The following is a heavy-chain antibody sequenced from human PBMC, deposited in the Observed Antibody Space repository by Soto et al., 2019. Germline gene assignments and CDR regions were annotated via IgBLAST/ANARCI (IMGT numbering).Heavy chain of an antibody. CDR3: ARVGGGSGSPPAVDY. D-gene: IGHD3-10*01. V-gene: IGHV3-53*02. CDR2: IPGSDTT. CDR1: GFTVSSNY. Sequence: EVQLVETGGGLIQPGGSLRLSCAASGFTVSSNYMTWVRQAPGKGLEWVSIIPGSDTTFYAESVKGRFTISRDNSKNALYLQMHSLRAEDSGIYYCARVGGGSGSPPAVDYWGQGTLVTVSS. J-gene: IGHJ4*02.